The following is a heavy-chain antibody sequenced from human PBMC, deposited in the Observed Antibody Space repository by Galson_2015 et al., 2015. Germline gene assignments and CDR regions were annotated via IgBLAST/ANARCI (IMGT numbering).Heavy chain of an antibody. CDR2: IYYTGDT. CDR3: AGVFRARPEF. D-gene: IGHD1-14*01. Sequence: SETLSLTCTVSGGSLSIPYWTWILQPPGNGLVWTGDIYYTGDTTYNPSLESRITISADPSKHEFSLKMSSVTSADTAVYYCAGVFRARPEFWGQGTLATVSS. J-gene: IGHJ4*02. V-gene: IGHV4-59*11. CDR1: GGSLSIPY.